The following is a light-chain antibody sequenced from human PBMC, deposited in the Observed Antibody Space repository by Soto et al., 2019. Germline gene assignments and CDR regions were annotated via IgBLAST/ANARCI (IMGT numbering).Light chain of an antibody. CDR1: QTIRSNF. CDR2: AAS. Sequence: EIVLTQSPATLSLSPGERATLSCRASQTIRSNFLTWYQQKPGQAPRLLIYAASTRAAGIPDRFSGSGSGTDFTLTIGRLEPEDFAVYFCQHYDSSSGHTFGQRTKLQIK. J-gene: IGKJ2*01. V-gene: IGKV3-20*01. CDR3: QHYDSSSGHT.